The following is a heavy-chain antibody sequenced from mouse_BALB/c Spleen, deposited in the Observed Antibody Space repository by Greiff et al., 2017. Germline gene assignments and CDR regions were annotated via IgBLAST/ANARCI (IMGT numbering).Heavy chain of an antibody. CDR1: GFTFSSYG. CDR2: INSNGGST. V-gene: IGHV5-6-3*01. Sequence: EVKLVESGGGLVQPGGSLKLSCAASGFTFSSYGMSWVRQTPDKRLELVATINSNGGSTYYPDSVKGRFTISRDNAKNTLYLQMSSLKSEDTAMYYCARGYYRYPFDYWGQGTTLTVSS. CDR3: ARGYYRYPFDY. D-gene: IGHD2-14*01. J-gene: IGHJ2*01.